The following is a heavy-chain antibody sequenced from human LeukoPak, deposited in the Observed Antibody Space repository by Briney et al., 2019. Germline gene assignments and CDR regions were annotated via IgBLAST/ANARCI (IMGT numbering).Heavy chain of an antibody. J-gene: IGHJ4*02. CDR2: IYYSGST. CDR3: ARGPPYYYGSGSYYGY. CDR1: GGSFSGYY. Sequence: SETLSLTCAAYGGSFSGYYWSWIRQPPGKGLEWIGYIYYSGSTNYNPSLKSRVTISVDTSKNQFSLKLSSVTAADTAVYYCARGPPYYYGSGSYYGYWGQGTLVTVSS. D-gene: IGHD3-10*01. V-gene: IGHV4-59*08.